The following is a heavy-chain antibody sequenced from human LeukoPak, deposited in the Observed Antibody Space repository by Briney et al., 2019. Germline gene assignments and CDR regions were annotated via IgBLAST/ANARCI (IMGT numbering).Heavy chain of an antibody. CDR2: INPNSGGT. CDR3: ARGRKIAVAGTSAFDI. J-gene: IGHJ3*02. CDR1: GYTFTGYY. D-gene: IGHD6-19*01. V-gene: IGHV1-2*02. Sequence: ASVKVSCKASGYTFTGYYMHWVRQAPGQGLEWMGWINPNSGGTNYAQKFQGRVTMTRDTSISTAYMELSRLRPDDTAVYYCARGRKIAVAGTSAFDIWGQGTMVTVSS.